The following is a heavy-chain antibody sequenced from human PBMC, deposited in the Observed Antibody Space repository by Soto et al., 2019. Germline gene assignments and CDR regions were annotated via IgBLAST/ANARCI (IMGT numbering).Heavy chain of an antibody. J-gene: IGHJ4*02. CDR2: ISTYNGDT. D-gene: IGHD2-8*01. Sequence: QVQLVQSGAEVKKPGASVRVSCKASGYSFTTYGVTWVRQAPGQGLEWMGGISTYNGDTRVAQQHQGRVTLTTDTSTNAAHMELRSLRSDDTAIYYCARTEGRSTRGDYWGQGTLVTVSS. V-gene: IGHV1-18*01. CDR1: GYSFTTYG. CDR3: ARTEGRSTRGDY.